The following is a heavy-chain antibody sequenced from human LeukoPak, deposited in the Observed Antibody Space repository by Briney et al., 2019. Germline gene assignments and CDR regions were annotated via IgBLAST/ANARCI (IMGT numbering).Heavy chain of an antibody. CDR2: HYSGST. V-gene: IGHV4-39*02. CDR1: GGSISSSSYY. D-gene: IGHD3-10*01. CDR3: ARDRLLWFGELDY. J-gene: IGHJ4*02. Sequence: SETLSLTCTVSGGSISSSSYYWGWIRQPPGKGLEWIGSHYSGSTYYNPSLKSRVTISVDTSKDQFSLKLSSVTAADTAVYYCARDRLLWFGELDYWGEGTLVIVSS.